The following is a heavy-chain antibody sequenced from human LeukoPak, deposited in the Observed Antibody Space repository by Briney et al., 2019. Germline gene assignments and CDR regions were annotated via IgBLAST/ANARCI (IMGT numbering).Heavy chain of an antibody. D-gene: IGHD3-16*02. Sequence: TGGSLRLSCAASELNVSNNYMNWVRQAPGKGREWFSVIYSGGTTNYADSVQGRFTISRDSSKNTVYLQMKRLRADDTAVYYCAREHYDYFWGTYRSYALDIWGQGTMVPVSS. CDR2: IYSGGTT. J-gene: IGHJ3*02. CDR3: AREHYDYFWGTYRSYALDI. V-gene: IGHV3-53*01. CDR1: ELNVSNNY.